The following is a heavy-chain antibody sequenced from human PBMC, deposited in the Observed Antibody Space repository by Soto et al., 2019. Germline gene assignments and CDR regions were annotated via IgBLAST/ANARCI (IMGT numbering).Heavy chain of an antibody. CDR3: AGDTYYYDSSGYYYEGAFDI. J-gene: IGHJ3*02. V-gene: IGHV1-69*12. D-gene: IGHD3-22*01. Sequence: QVQLVQSGAEVKKPGSSVKVSCKASGGTFSSYAISWVRQAPGQGLEWMGGIIPIFGTANYAQKFQGRVTITADESTSTDYMELSRLRSEDTAVYYCAGDTYYYDSSGYYYEGAFDIWGQGTMVTGSS. CDR1: GGTFSSYA. CDR2: IIPIFGTA.